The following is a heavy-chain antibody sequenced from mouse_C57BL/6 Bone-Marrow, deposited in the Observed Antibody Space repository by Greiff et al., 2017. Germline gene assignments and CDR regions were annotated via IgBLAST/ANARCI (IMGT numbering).Heavy chain of an antibody. CDR1: GFTFSSYA. CDR2: ISSGGYYI. V-gene: IGHV5-9-1*02. J-gene: IGHJ4*01. D-gene: IGHD6-2*01. Sequence: EVKLVESGEGLVKPGGSLKLSCAASGFTFSSYAMSWVRQTPEKRLEWVAYISSGGYYIYYADTVKGRFTIARDNARNTLYLQMSSLKSEDTAMYYCTRDLFYAMDYWGQGTSVTVSS. CDR3: TRDLFYAMDY.